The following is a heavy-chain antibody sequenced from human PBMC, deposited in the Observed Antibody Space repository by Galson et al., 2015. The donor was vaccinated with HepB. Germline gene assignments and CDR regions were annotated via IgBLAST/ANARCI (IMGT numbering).Heavy chain of an antibody. Sequence: SVKVSCKASGYTFTSYGISWVRQAPGQGLEWMGWISAYNGNTNYAQKLQGRVTMTTDTSTSTAYMELRSLRSDDTAVYYCARYYYGSGSYYKGSWFDPWGQGTLVTVSS. CDR3: ARYYYGSGSYYKGSWFDP. V-gene: IGHV1-18*01. D-gene: IGHD3-10*01. J-gene: IGHJ5*02. CDR2: ISAYNGNT. CDR1: GYTFTSYG.